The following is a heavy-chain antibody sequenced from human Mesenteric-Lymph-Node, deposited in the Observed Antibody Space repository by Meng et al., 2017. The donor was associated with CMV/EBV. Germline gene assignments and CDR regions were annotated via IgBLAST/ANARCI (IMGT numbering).Heavy chain of an antibody. CDR3: ARDGGYSGSYDFDY. J-gene: IGHJ4*02. CDR1: CYTFTSYG. Sequence: ASCYTFTSYGISWVLQAPGQGLEWMRWISAYNGNTNYAQKLQGRVTMTTDTSTSTAYMELRSLRSDDTAVYYCARDGGYSGSYDFDYWGQGTLVTVSS. D-gene: IGHD1-26*01. V-gene: IGHV1-18*04. CDR2: ISAYNGNT.